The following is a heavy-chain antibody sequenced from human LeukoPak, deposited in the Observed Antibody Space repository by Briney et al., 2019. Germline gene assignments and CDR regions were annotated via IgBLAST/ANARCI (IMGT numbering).Heavy chain of an antibody. CDR1: GFTVSSNY. CDR3: ARANGYCSGGTCPGY. V-gene: IGHV3-66*01. J-gene: IGHJ4*02. CDR2: IYSGGST. Sequence: GGSLRLSRAASGFTVSSNYMSWVRQAPGKGLEWVSVIYSGGSTYYVDSVKGRFTISRDNSKNTVYLQMNSLRAEDTAVYYCARANGYCSGGTCPGYWGQGTLVTVSS. D-gene: IGHD2-15*01.